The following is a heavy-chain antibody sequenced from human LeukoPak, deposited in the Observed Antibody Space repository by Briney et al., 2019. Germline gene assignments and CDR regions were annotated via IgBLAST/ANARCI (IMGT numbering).Heavy chain of an antibody. Sequence: SETLSLTCAVYGGSFSGYFWSWIRQPPGKGLEWIGYIHYSGSTNYNPSLKSRVTISVDTSKNQFSLKLSSVTAADTAVYYCARFQYKAAFDIWGQGTMVTVSS. J-gene: IGHJ3*02. V-gene: IGHV4-59*01. CDR1: GGSFSGYF. CDR3: ARFQYKAAFDI. D-gene: IGHD1-1*01. CDR2: IHYSGST.